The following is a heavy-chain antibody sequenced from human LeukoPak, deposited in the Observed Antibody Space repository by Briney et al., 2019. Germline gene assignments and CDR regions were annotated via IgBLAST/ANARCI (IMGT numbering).Heavy chain of an antibody. CDR1: GGSISSTSYY. D-gene: IGHD4-23*01. CDR3: ARAGGLNYYGGYSEFGY. Sequence: SETLSFTCTVSGGSISSTSYYWGWIRQPPGKGLEWIGSVYFSGSTYYNPSLKSRVTISLGTSKNQFSLQLRSVTAADTAVYYCARAGGLNYYGGYSEFGYWGQGTLVTVSS. CDR2: VYFSGST. J-gene: IGHJ4*02. V-gene: IGHV4-39*07.